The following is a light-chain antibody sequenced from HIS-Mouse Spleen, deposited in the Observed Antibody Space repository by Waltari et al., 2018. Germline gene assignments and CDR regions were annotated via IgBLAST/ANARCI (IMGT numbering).Light chain of an antibody. CDR1: SSDVGGYNY. V-gene: IGLV2-14*03. J-gene: IGLJ2*01. CDR3: SSYTSSSTPYVV. Sequence: QSALTQPASVSGSPGQSITISCTGTSSDVGGYNYVSWYQHHPGKATKLMIYDVSNRPSGVSNRFSGSKSGNTASLTISGLQAEDEADYYCSSYTSSSTPYVVFGGGTKLTVL. CDR2: DVS.